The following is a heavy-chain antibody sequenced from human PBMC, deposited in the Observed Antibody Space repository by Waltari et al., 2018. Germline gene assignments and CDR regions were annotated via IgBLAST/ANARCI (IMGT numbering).Heavy chain of an antibody. CDR1: AITSCSNW. CDR2: IEQDGGEK. D-gene: IGHD6-6*01. J-gene: IGHJ4*02. CDR3: ARDRGSSSDY. V-gene: IGHV3-7*01. Sequence: VQLVRSGGGLVQPGGSLSLSCVASAITSCSNWRRWVRQAPGKGLEWGANIEQDGGEKYYVASVKGRFTISRDNAKNSLYLQMNSLRAEDTAVYYCARDRGSSSDYWGQGTLVTVSS.